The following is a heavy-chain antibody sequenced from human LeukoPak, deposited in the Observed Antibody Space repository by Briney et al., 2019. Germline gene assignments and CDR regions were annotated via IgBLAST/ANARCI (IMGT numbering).Heavy chain of an antibody. J-gene: IGHJ3*02. CDR2: ISGSGGST. CDR3: AKLRSSSTSFDAFDI. D-gene: IGHD2-2*01. Sequence: GGSLRLSCAASGVTFSSYAMSWVRQAPGKGLEWVSAISGSGGSTYYADSVKGRFTISRDNSKNTLYLQMNSLRAEDTAVYYCAKLRSSSTSFDAFDIWGQGTMVTVSS. V-gene: IGHV3-23*01. CDR1: GVTFSSYA.